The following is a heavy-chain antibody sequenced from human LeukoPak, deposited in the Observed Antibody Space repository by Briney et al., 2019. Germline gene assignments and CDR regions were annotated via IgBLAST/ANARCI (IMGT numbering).Heavy chain of an antibody. J-gene: IGHJ5*02. CDR1: GFTFSSYA. D-gene: IGHD2-15*01. Sequence: GGSLRPSCAASGFTFSSYAKHWVRQAPGKGLEWVAVISYDGSNKYYADSVKGRFTISRDNSKNTLYLQMNSLRAEDTAVYYCARVRSTPLLLNNWFDPWGQGTLVTVSS. V-gene: IGHV3-30*04. CDR3: ARVRSTPLLLNNWFDP. CDR2: ISYDGSNK.